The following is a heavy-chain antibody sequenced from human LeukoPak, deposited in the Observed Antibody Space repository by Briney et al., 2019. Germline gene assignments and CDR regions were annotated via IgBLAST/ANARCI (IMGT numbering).Heavy chain of an antibody. D-gene: IGHD2-2*01. CDR3: ASNLGYCSSTSCYATLPDY. J-gene: IGHJ4*02. CDR2: ISSSSSYI. CDR1: GFTFSSYS. V-gene: IGHV3-21*01. Sequence: GGSLRLSCAASGFTFSSYSMNWVRQAPGKGLEWVSSISSSSSYIYYADSVKGRFTISRDNAKNSLYLQMNSLRAEDTAVYYCASNLGYCSSTSCYATLPDYWGQGILVTVSS.